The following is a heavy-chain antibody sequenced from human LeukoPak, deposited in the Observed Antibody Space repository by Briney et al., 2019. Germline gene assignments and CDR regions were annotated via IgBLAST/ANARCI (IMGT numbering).Heavy chain of an antibody. J-gene: IGHJ4*02. CDR1: GFTFSSYS. CDR2: ISSSSSYI. Sequence: GGSLRLSCAASGFTFSSYSMNWVRQAPGKGLEWVSSISSSSSYIYYADSVKGRFTISRDNAKNSLYLQMNSLRAEDTAVYYCARELAAAGTQLESSYYFDYWGQGTLVTVSS. CDR3: ARELAAAGTQLESSYYFDY. V-gene: IGHV3-21*01. D-gene: IGHD6-13*01.